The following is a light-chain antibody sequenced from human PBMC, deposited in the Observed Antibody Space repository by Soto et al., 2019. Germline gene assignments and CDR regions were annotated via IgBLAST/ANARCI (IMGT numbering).Light chain of an antibody. CDR3: MQSLQSPWT. CDR1: QRLLHSNGNTS. Sequence: EIVMTQSPPSLTVTPGEPASISCRSSQRLLHSNGNTSLDWYLQKPGQSPQLLIYLGSDRASGVPDRFSGSGSGTDFTLKISRVEAEDVGVYYCMQSLQSPWTFGHGTNVEIK. CDR2: LGS. V-gene: IGKV2-28*01. J-gene: IGKJ1*01.